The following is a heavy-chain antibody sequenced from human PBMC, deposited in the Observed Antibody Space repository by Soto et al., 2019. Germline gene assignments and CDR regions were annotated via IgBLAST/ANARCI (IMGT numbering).Heavy chain of an antibody. CDR2: IWYDGSEK. J-gene: IGHJ5*02. CDR3: ARGRPFLISFGGIIEP. CDR1: GFTFSSYG. D-gene: IGHD3-16*01. V-gene: IGHV3-33*01. Sequence: QVQLVESGGGVVQPGRSLRLSCVASGFTFSSYGMYWVRQAPGKGLEWVAVIWYDGSEKYYSDSVKGRFTIYRDNSKSTLYLQMNSLRVEDTAVYYCARGRPFLISFGGIIEPWCHGTLVTVSS.